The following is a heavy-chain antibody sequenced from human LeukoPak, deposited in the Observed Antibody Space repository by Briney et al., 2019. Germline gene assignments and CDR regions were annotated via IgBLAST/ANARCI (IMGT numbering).Heavy chain of an antibody. CDR1: GGSISSSSYY. V-gene: IGHV4-39*01. CDR3: ARTTVTINIDY. CDR2: IYYSGST. D-gene: IGHD4-17*01. J-gene: IGHJ4*02. Sequence: SETLSLTCTVSGGSISSSSYYWGWIRQPPGKGLECIGSIYYSGSTYYNTSLKSRVTISVDTSKNQFSLKLSSVTAADTAVYYCARTTVTINIDYWGQGTLVTVSS.